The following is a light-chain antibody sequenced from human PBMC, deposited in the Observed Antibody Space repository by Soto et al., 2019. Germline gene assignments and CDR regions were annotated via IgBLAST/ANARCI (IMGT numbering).Light chain of an antibody. CDR3: GSWDSSLSAYV. Sequence: QSVLTQPPSVSAAPGQNVTISCSGSSSNIGGNSVSWYQQLPGTAPKLLIYDDNKRPSGIPDRFSGSKSGTSATLGITGFQTGDEANYYCGSWDSSLSAYVFGTGTKVTVL. J-gene: IGLJ1*01. CDR1: SSNIGGNS. CDR2: DDN. V-gene: IGLV1-51*01.